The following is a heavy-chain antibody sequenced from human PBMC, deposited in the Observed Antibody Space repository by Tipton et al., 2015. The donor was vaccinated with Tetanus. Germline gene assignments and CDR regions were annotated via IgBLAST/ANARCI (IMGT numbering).Heavy chain of an antibody. J-gene: IGHJ3*02. CDR1: GFTFGTYA. CDR2: ITGSGGSS. Sequence: SLRLSCTASGFTFGTYAMGWVRQAPGKGLEWVASITGSGGSSYYADSVKGRFTISRDNSAGTLSLQMNNLRTEDTAVYFCAKDRRDIVVMMYSGGAFDTWGQGTVVTASS. D-gene: IGHD2-21*01. CDR3: AKDRRDIVVMMYSGGAFDT. V-gene: IGHV3-23*01.